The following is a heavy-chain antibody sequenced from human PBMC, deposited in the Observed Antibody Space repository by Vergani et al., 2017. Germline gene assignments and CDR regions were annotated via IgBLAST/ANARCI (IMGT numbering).Heavy chain of an antibody. D-gene: IGHD3-10*01. V-gene: IGHV3-30*02. Sequence: VHLVESGGGLVQPGRSLRLSCSGSGFTLGDYAMTWVRQAPGKGLEWVAFIRYDGSNKYYADSVKGRFTISRDNSKNTLYLQMNSLRAEDTAVYYCAKAPLWFGPFDYWGQRTLVTVSS. CDR3: AKAPLWFGPFDY. J-gene: IGHJ4*02. CDR1: GFTLGDYA. CDR2: IRYDGSNK.